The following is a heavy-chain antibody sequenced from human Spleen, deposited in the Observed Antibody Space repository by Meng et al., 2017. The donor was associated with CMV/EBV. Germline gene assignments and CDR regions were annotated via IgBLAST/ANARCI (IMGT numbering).Heavy chain of an antibody. CDR3: TTEQYCSSTSCSDY. V-gene: IGHV3-15*05. Sequence: GFTVSKAWMSWVRQAPGKGLDWVGRIKSETDGGTTDYAAPVKGRFTISRDDSKNRLYLQMNSLKTEDTAVYYCTTEQYCSSTSCSDYWGQGTLVTVSS. CDR2: IKSETDGGTT. D-gene: IGHD2-2*01. CDR1: GFTVSKAW. J-gene: IGHJ4*02.